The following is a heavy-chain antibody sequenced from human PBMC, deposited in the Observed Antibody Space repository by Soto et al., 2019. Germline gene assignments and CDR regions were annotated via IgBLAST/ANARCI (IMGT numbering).Heavy chain of an antibody. J-gene: IGHJ6*02. Sequence: SLTCTVSGGSISSYYWSWIRQPAGKGLEWIGRIYTSGGTNYNPSLKSRVTMSIDTSKKQFSLKLSSVTAADTAVYYCARGAAAGADYGMDVWGQGTTVTVSS. CDR2: IYTSGGT. CDR3: ARGAAAGADYGMDV. CDR1: GGSISSYY. V-gene: IGHV4-4*07. D-gene: IGHD6-13*01.